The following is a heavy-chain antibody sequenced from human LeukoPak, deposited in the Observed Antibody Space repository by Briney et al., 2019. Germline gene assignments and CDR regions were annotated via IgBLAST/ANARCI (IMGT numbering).Heavy chain of an antibody. CDR3: ARVRVHNYYYYGMDV. Sequence: PSETLSLTCTVSGGSISSYYWSWIRQPPGKGLEWIGYIYYSGSTNYNPSLKSRVTISVDTSKNQFSLKLSSVTAADTAVYYCARVRVHNYYYYGMDVWGQGTTVTVSS. CDR1: GGSISSYY. V-gene: IGHV4-59*01. J-gene: IGHJ6*02. CDR2: IYYSGST.